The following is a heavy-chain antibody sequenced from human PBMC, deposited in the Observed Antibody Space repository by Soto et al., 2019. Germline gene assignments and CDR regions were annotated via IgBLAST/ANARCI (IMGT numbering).Heavy chain of an antibody. CDR2: IFGGGNNP. J-gene: IGHJ4*02. CDR3: AKQEGHPVNLYHFDR. CDR1: GFTFGDYA. Sequence: EVQLLESGGGLIQPGGSLRLSCAASGFTFGDYAMSWVRQAPGKGLEWVSTIFGGGNNPFSANSVKGRFRISRDNSKNMLFLQMDSLTVEDTAVYYYAKQEGHPVNLYHFDRWGQGTLVIVSS. V-gene: IGHV3-23*05.